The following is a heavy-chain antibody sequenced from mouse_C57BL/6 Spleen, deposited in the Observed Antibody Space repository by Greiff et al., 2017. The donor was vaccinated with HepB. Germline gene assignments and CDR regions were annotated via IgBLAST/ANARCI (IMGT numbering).Heavy chain of an antibody. J-gene: IGHJ4*01. CDR2: IYPGDGDT. V-gene: IGHV1-80*01. Sequence: QVQLKQSGAELVKPGASVKISCKASGYAFSSYWMNWVKQRPGKGLEWIGQIYPGDGDTNYNGKFKGKATLTADKSSSTAYMQLSSLTSEDSAVYFCAREGVRGALYYYAMDYWGQGTSVTVSS. CDR1: GYAFSSYW. CDR3: AREGVRGALYYYAMDY.